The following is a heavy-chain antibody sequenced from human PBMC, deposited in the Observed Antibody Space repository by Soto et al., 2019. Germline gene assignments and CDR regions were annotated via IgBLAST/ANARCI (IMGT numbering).Heavy chain of an antibody. CDR2: INPSGGST. D-gene: IGHD6-13*01. Sequence: ASVKVSCKASGYTFTSYYMHWVRQAPGQGLDWMGIINPSGGSTSYAQKFQGRVTMTTDTSTSTAYMELRSLRSDDTAVYYCARDLGSSSWTTGGENWFDPWGQGTLVTVSS. J-gene: IGHJ5*02. V-gene: IGHV1-46*01. CDR1: GYTFTSYY. CDR3: ARDLGSSSWTTGGENWFDP.